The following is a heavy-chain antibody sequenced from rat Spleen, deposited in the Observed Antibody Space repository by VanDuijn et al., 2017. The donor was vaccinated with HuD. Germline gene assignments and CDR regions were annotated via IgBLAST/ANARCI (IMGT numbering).Heavy chain of an antibody. CDR1: GFTFINYY. V-gene: IGHV5-25*01. D-gene: IGHD1-2*01. CDR3: ARDYSSYIGPLYNWFAY. J-gene: IGHJ3*01. Sequence: EVQLVESGGGLVQPGRSMKLSCAASGFTFINYYMAWVRQAPTKGLEWVASISTGGGNTYYRDSVKGRFTISRDNAKSTLYLQMDSLRSEDTATYYCARDYSSYIGPLYNWFAYWGQGTLVTVSS. CDR2: ISTGGGNT.